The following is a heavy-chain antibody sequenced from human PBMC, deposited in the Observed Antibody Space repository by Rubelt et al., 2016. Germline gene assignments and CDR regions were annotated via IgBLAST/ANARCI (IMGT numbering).Heavy chain of an antibody. CDR2: IFSSGGT. Sequence: QVQLQESGPGLVKPSETLSLTCTVSGGSISSYYWSWIRQPPGKGLEWFGYIFSSGGTNSNPSLKSRVTISVDTSKNQFSLKRSSVTAADTAVYYCARSAWIPHYFDYWGQVTLVTVSS. V-gene: IGHV4-59*01. J-gene: IGHJ4*02. CDR1: GGSISSYY. CDR3: ARSAWIPHYFDY. D-gene: IGHD5-12*01.